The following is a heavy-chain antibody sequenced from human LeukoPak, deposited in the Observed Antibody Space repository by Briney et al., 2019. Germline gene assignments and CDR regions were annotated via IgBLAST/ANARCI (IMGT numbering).Heavy chain of an antibody. Sequence: SETLSLTCTVSGASITSSYWSWIRQPPGKGLEWIGYIYHSGITNYNPSLNSRVTISLDKSKNQFSLNLSSVTTADTAVYFCATGAGRDGYNFKRGQGTLVTVS. D-gene: IGHD5-24*01. CDR3: ATGAGRDGYNFK. CDR2: IYHSGIT. J-gene: IGHJ4*02. CDR1: GASITSSY. V-gene: IGHV4-59*01.